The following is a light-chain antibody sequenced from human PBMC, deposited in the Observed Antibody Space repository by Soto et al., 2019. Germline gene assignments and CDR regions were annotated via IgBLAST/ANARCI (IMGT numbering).Light chain of an antibody. CDR2: STD. J-gene: IGLJ3*02. CDR3: VLYVGSGIWV. CDR1: SGSVSTSYY. Sequence: QDVVTQEPSFSVSPGGTVTLTCGLSSGSVSTSYYPSWYQQTPGQAPRTLIYSTDTRSSGVPDRFSGSILGNKAALTITGAQADDESDYYCVLYVGSGIWVFGGGTKLTVL. V-gene: IGLV8-61*01.